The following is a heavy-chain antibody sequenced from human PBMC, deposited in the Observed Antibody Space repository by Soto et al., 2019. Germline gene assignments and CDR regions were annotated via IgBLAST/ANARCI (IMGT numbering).Heavy chain of an antibody. Sequence: EVQLVESGGGLVKPGGSLRLSCAASGFTFSNAWMSWVRQAPGKGLEWVGRIKSKTDGGTTGYAAPVKGRFTISRDDSKNTLYLQMNSLKPEDTAVYYCTGLGYCSGGICPRGQYTGFDPWGQGTLVTVSS. CDR2: IKSKTDGGTT. D-gene: IGHD2-15*01. V-gene: IGHV3-15*01. CDR1: GFTFSNAW. J-gene: IGHJ5*02. CDR3: TGLGYCSGGICPRGQYTGFDP.